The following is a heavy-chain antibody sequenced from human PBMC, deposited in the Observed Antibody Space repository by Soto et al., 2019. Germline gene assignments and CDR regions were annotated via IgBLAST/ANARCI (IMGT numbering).Heavy chain of an antibody. V-gene: IGHV1-24*01. CDR2: FDPEDGET. CDR3: ATAVPAAIIAASRWFDP. D-gene: IGHD2-2*01. J-gene: IGHJ5*02. Sequence: ASVKVSCKVSGYTLTELSMHWVRQAPGKGLEWMGGFDPEDGETIYAQKFQGRVTMTEDTSTDTAYMELSSLRSEDTAVYYCATAVPAAIIAASRWFDPWGQGTLVTVSS. CDR1: GYTLTELS.